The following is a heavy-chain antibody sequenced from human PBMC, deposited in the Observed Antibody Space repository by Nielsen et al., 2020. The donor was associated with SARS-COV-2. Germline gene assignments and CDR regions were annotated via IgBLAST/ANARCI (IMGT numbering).Heavy chain of an antibody. J-gene: IGHJ5*02. CDR3: ARGLLCRGGSSSCPRKDNWFDP. Sequence: WIRQPPGKGLEWIGYIYHNGTTYYNPSLKSRLAISVDTSKNQFFLRLSSVTAADTAVYYCARGLLCRGGSSSCPRKDNWFDPWGQGTLVTRLL. V-gene: IGHV4-30-2*04. CDR2: IYHNGTT. D-gene: IGHD6-13*01.